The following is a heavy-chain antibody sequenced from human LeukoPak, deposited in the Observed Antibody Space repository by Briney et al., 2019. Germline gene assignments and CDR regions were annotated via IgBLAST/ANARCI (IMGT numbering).Heavy chain of an antibody. Sequence: KASETLSLSCTVSGDSISSTSYYWAWIRQPPGKGLEWIVSIDYSGSNYYSPSIKTPVNMSVDTSKNQFSLKCTSETAADKAVYYCARHPNYYDSGGFLQLDDLDYWGQGTLVTVSS. J-gene: IGHJ4*02. D-gene: IGHD3-22*01. CDR2: IDYSGSN. CDR3: ARHPNYYDSGGFLQLDDLDY. V-gene: IGHV4-39*01. CDR1: GDSISSTSYY.